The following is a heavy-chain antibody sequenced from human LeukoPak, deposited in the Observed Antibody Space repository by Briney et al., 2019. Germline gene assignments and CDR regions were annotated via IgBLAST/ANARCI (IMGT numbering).Heavy chain of an antibody. D-gene: IGHD5-24*01. CDR3: AKARTDERDGYKSDMYYFDY. CDR1: GFTFSSYA. Sequence: PGGSLRLSCAASGFTFSSYAMSWVRQAPGKGLEWVSAISGSGGSTYYADSVKGRFTISRDNSKNTLYLQMNSLRAEDTAVYYCAKARTDERDGYKSDMYYFDYWGQGTLVTVSS. V-gene: IGHV3-23*01. CDR2: ISGSGGST. J-gene: IGHJ4*02.